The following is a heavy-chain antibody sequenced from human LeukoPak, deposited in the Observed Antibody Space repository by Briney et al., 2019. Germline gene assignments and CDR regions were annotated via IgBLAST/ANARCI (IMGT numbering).Heavy chain of an antibody. V-gene: IGHV3-11*04. CDR2: ISSSGSTI. CDR3: ARDLGTYDFWSGYHDY. Sequence: PGGSLRLSCAASGFTFSNYYMSWVRQAPGKGLEWVSYISSSGSTIYYADSVKGRLTISRDNAKNSLYLQMNSLRAEDTAVYYCARDLGTYDFWSGYHDYWGQGTLVTASS. J-gene: IGHJ4*02. CDR1: GFTFSNYY. D-gene: IGHD3-3*01.